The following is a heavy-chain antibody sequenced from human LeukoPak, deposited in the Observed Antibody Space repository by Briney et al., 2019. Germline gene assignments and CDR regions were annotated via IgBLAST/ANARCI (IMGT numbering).Heavy chain of an antibody. D-gene: IGHD2-2*01. CDR3: ARGFCTRTSCSQAGH. CDR1: GFTFRSYD. CDR2: ISTSGGSA. Sequence: GGSLRLSCAASGFTFRSYDMSWVRQAPGKGLEWVSTISTSGGSADYADSVKGRFTFSRDNSKNTLYLQMNSLRPEDTAVYYCARGFCTRTSCSQAGHWGQGTLVTVSS. V-gene: IGHV3-23*01. J-gene: IGHJ4*02.